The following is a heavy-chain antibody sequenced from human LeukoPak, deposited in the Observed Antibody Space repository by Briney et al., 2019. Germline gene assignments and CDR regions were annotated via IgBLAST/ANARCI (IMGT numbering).Heavy chain of an antibody. CDR3: ARPPMGGSYVGGRYNWFDP. V-gene: IGHV1-2*02. J-gene: IGHJ5*02. D-gene: IGHD1-26*01. CDR2: INPNSGGT. Sequence: ASVKVSCKASGYTFTGYYMHWVRQAPGQGLEWMGWINPNSGGTNYAQKFQGRVTMTRDTSISTAYMELGRLRSDDTAVYYCARPPMGGSYVGGRYNWFDPWGQGTLVTVSS. CDR1: GYTFTGYY.